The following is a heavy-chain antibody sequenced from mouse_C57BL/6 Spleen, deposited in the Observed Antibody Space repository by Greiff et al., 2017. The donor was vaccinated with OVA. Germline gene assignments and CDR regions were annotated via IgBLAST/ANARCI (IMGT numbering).Heavy chain of an antibody. V-gene: IGHV5-12*01. CDR2: ISNGGGST. Sequence: EVMLVESGGGLVQPGGSLKLSCAASGFTFSDYYMYWVRQTPEKRLEWVAYISNGGGSTYYPDTVKGRFTISRDNAKNTLYLQMSRLKSEDTAMYYCARQVRALDSSGYYFDYWGQGTTLTVSS. J-gene: IGHJ2*01. D-gene: IGHD3-2*02. CDR3: ARQVRALDSSGYYFDY. CDR1: GFTFSDYY.